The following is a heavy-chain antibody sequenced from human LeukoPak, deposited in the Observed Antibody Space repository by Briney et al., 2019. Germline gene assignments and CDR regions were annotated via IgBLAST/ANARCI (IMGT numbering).Heavy chain of an antibody. CDR3: ARDGSYSGSGSLIDYYYYAMDV. V-gene: IGHV3-74*01. Sequence: GGSLRLSCAASGFTFSSYWMHWVRQAPGEGLVWVSCINNDGSITRYADSVKGRFTISRDNARNTLFLQMNSLRADDTALYYCARDGSYSGSGSLIDYYYYAMDVWGQGTAVTVSS. CDR1: GFTFSSYW. J-gene: IGHJ6*02. D-gene: IGHD3-10*01. CDR2: INNDGSIT.